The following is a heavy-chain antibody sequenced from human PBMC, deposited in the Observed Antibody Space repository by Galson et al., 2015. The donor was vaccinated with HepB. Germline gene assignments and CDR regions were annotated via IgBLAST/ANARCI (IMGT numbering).Heavy chain of an antibody. J-gene: IGHJ4*02. CDR1: GYTFTSYG. V-gene: IGHV1-18*04. D-gene: IGHD2-2*01. Sequence: SVKVSCKASGYTFTSYGISWVRQAPGQGLEWMGWISAYNGNTNYAQKLQGRVTMTTDTSTSTAYMELRSLRSDDTAVYYCARDGPYQLPANPGGGRGRPGRPPLDYWGQGTLVTVSS. CDR2: ISAYNGNT. CDR3: ARDGPYQLPANPGGGRGRPGRPPLDY.